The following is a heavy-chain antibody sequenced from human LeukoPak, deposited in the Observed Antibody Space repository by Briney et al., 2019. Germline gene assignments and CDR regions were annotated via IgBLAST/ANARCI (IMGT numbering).Heavy chain of an antibody. J-gene: IGHJ3*02. D-gene: IGHD3-10*01. CDR1: GFTFSDHY. V-gene: IGHV3-72*01. Sequence: GGSLRLSCAASGFTFSDHYMDWVRQAPGKGLEWVGRTRNKANSYTTEYAASVKGRFTISRDDSKNSLYLQMNSLKTEDTAVYYCARVRITMVRGVKHDAFDIWGQGTMVTVFS. CDR3: ARVRITMVRGVKHDAFDI. CDR2: TRNKANSYTT.